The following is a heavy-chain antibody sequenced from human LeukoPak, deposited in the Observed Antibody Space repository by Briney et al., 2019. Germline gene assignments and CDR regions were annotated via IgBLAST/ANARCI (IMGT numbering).Heavy chain of an antibody. CDR1: GYTFTSYD. D-gene: IGHD3-22*01. J-gene: IGHJ5*02. V-gene: IGHV1-8*01. CDR3: ARAPTANYYDSSGYYL. Sequence: GASVKVSCKASGYTFTSYDINWVRQATGQGLEWMGWMNPNSGNTGYAQKFQGRVTMTRNTSISTAYMELSSLRSEDTAVYYCARAPTANYYDSSGYYLWGQGTLVTVSS. CDR2: MNPNSGNT.